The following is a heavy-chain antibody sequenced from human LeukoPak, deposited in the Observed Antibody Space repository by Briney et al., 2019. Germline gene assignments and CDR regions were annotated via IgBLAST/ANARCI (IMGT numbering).Heavy chain of an antibody. CDR1: GFTFSSYS. Sequence: PGGSLRLSCAASGFTFSSYSMCWVRQAPGKGPVWVSGIKESGDITYYADSVKGRFTISRDNSKNTLYLQMNSLRAEDTAKYYCAKYCSGATCSGYWGQGTLVTVSS. J-gene: IGHJ4*02. V-gene: IGHV3-23*01. CDR3: AKYCSGATCSGY. CDR2: IKESGDIT. D-gene: IGHD2-15*01.